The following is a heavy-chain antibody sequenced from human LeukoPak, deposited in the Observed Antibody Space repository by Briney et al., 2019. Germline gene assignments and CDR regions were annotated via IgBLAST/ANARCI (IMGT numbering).Heavy chain of an antibody. V-gene: IGHV1-69*13. D-gene: IGHD1-26*01. Sequence: SVNVSCKASGGTFSSYAISWVRQAPGQGLEWMGGIIPIFGTANYAQKFQGRVTITADESTSTAYMELSSLRSEDTAVYYCARDLGGAPLFDYWGQGTLVTVSS. CDR1: GGTFSSYA. J-gene: IGHJ4*02. CDR3: ARDLGGAPLFDY. CDR2: IIPIFGTA.